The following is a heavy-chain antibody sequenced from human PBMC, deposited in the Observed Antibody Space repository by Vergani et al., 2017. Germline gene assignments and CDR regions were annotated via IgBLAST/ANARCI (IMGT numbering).Heavy chain of an antibody. CDR3: ARVGRRGYSGYDNEGFDY. V-gene: IGHV1-18*04. CDR1: GYTFTSYG. D-gene: IGHD5-12*01. J-gene: IGHJ4*02. CDR2: ISAYNGNT. Sequence: QVQLVQSGAEVKKPGASVTVSCKASGYTFTSYGISWVRQAPGQGLEWMGWISAYNGNTNYAQKLQGRVTMTTDTSTSTAYMELRSLRSDDTAVYYCARVGRRGYSGYDNEGFDYWGQGTLVTVSS.